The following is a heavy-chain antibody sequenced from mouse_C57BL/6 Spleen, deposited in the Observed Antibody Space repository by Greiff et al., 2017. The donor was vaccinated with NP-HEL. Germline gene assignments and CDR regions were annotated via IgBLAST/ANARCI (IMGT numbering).Heavy chain of an antibody. J-gene: IGHJ3*01. CDR2: IDPNSGGT. V-gene: IGHV1-62-3*01. CDR1: GYTFTSYW. D-gene: IGHD1-1*01. CDR3: ARLGRHYYYGTGFAY. Sequence: QVQLQQPGAELVKPGASVKLSCKASGYTFTSYWMHWVKQRPGRGLEWIGRIDPNSGGTKYNEKFKSKATFTADTSSNTAYMQLSSLTTEDSAIYYCARLGRHYYYGTGFAYWGRGTLVTVSA.